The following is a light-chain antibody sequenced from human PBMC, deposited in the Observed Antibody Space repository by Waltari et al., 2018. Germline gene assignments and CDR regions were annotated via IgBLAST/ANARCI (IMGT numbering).Light chain of an antibody. CDR3: CSYAGSYTWV. J-gene: IGLJ3*02. CDR2: DVT. Sequence: QSALPQPRSVSGSPGQSVTISCTGTTSAVGGYNYVSWYQQHPGKAPKLMIYDVTKRPSGVPDRFSGSKSGNTASLTISGLQADDEADYYCCSYAGSYTWVFGGGTKLTVL. V-gene: IGLV2-11*01. CDR1: TSAVGGYNY.